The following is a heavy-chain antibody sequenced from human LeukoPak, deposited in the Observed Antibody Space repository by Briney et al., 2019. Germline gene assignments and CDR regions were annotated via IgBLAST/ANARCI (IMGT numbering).Heavy chain of an antibody. CDR3: TQSNY. CDR2: IRSKADNCAT. V-gene: IGHV3-73*01. Sequence: PGGSLRLSCAASGFTFSGSPILWVRQASGKGLEWVGRIRSKADNCATAYAASVQGRCTISRDDSKNMAYLQLNSLKTEDTAVYYCTQSNYWGQGALVTVSS. J-gene: IGHJ4*02. CDR1: GFTFSGSP.